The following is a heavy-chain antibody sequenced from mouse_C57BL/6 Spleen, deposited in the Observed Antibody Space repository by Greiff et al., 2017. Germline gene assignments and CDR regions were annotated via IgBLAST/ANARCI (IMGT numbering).Heavy chain of an antibody. V-gene: IGHV5-6*01. CDR2: ISSGGSYT. CDR3: ARRDCDGSSSYYFDY. J-gene: IGHJ2*01. CDR1: GFTFTSYG. D-gene: IGHD1-1*01. Sequence: EVQVVESGGDLVKPGGSLKISCAASGFTFTSYGMSWVRQTPDKRLEWVATISSGGSYTYYPDSVKGRYTLSRDTAKNTLYLQMSSLKSEDTAMDYCARRDCDGSSSYYFDYWGQGTTLTVSS.